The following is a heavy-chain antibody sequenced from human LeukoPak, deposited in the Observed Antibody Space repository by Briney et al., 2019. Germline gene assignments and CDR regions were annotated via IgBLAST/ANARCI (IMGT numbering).Heavy chain of an antibody. Sequence: ASVKVSCKASGYTFTSYAMNWVRQAPGQGLEWMGWINTNTGNPTYTQGFTGRVVFSLDTSVSTAYLQISSLKAEDTAVYYCARQLVPWDIVVVPAVVPFDYWGQGTLVTVSS. D-gene: IGHD2-2*01. J-gene: IGHJ4*02. V-gene: IGHV7-4-1*02. CDR3: ARQLVPWDIVVVPAVVPFDY. CDR1: GYTFTSYA. CDR2: INTNTGNP.